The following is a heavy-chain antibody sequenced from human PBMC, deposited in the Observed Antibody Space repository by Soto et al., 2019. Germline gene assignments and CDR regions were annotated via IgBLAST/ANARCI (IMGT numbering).Heavy chain of an antibody. Sequence: QVQLQESGPGLVKPSETLSLTCAVSGDSISSRNWWSWVRQTPGKGLEYIGEIHHCGSTNYNPSLKSRVTMSVDKSKNQFSLNLNSVTAADTAIYYCARRKLELMYVGWFDPWGQGTLVTVSS. V-gene: IGHV4-4*02. CDR1: GDSISSRNW. CDR3: ARRKLELMYVGWFDP. D-gene: IGHD1-7*01. CDR2: IHHCGST. J-gene: IGHJ5*02.